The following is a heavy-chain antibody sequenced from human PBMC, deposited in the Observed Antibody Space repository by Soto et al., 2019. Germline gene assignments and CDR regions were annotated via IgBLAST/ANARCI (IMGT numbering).Heavy chain of an antibody. D-gene: IGHD4-17*01. V-gene: IGHV3-49*03. CDR1: GFTFSDHA. Sequence: GGSLRLSCTASGFTFSDHAVSWFRQAPGQGLEWVGFIRKTAYGGTTEHAASVKGRFTISRDDSKSIAYLQMNSLRTEDTAVYYCSLWYYADYVTGVFDPWGQGTLVTVSS. CDR2: IRKTAYGGTT. J-gene: IGHJ5*02. CDR3: SLWYYADYVTGVFDP.